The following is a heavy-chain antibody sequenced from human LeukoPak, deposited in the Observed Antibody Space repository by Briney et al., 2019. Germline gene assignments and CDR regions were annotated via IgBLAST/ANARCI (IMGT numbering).Heavy chain of an antibody. CDR1: GGSISSGDYY. D-gene: IGHD3-22*01. CDR3: ARKGLISSGYYDAFDI. Sequence: PSETLSLTCTVSGGSISSGDYYWSWIRQPPGKGLEWIGYIYYSGSTYYNPSLKSRVTISVDTSKNQFSLKLSSVTAADTAVYYCARKGLISSGYYDAFDIWGQGTVVTVSS. CDR2: IYYSGST. J-gene: IGHJ3*02. V-gene: IGHV4-30-4*08.